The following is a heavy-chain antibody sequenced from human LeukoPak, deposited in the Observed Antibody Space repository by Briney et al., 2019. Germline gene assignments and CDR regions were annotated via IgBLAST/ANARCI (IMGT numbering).Heavy chain of an antibody. D-gene: IGHD3-22*01. CDR3: ARDYLDSSGYYFHAFDI. CDR1: GGSISRYY. CDR2: LYNSGST. Sequence: SETLSLTCTVSGGSISRYYWRWVRQPPGKGLEFIGYLYNSGSTNYNPSLKSRVTISVDTSRNQFSLKLSSVTAADTAMYYCARDYLDSSGYYFHAFDIWGQGQWSQSLQ. V-gene: IGHV4-59*01. J-gene: IGHJ3*02.